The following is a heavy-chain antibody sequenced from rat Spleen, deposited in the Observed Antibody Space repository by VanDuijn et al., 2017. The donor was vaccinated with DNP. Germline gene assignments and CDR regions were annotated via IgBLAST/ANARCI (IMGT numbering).Heavy chain of an antibody. CDR3: TRRDSSLLLHGFFDY. J-gene: IGHJ2*01. CDR1: GLTFSDYN. V-gene: IGHV5-7*01. D-gene: IGHD1-1*01. Sequence: EVQLVESGGGLVQPGRSLKLSCAASGLTFSDYNMAWVRQAPKKGLEWVATINYDGTRTYYRDSVKGRFTISRDNARSILYLQMDSLGSEDTATYYCTRRDSSLLLHGFFDYWGQGVMVTVSS. CDR2: INYDGTRT.